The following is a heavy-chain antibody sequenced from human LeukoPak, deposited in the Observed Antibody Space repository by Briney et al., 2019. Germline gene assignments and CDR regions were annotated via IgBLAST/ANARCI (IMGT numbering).Heavy chain of an antibody. CDR2: ILKDGSQK. D-gene: IGHD4-23*01. V-gene: IGHV3-7*01. J-gene: IGHJ4*02. Sequence: GGSRRLSCAVSGFTLSSYSMSWVRQPPGKVLEWVASILKDGSQKNYVDSVTGRFTLSRHSPTHSPYLQMNSLRDAHPAVNFCARVATTVVTPDPFPFDYCGQGTLVTVSS. CDR3: ARVATTVVTPDPFPFDY. CDR1: GFTLSSYS.